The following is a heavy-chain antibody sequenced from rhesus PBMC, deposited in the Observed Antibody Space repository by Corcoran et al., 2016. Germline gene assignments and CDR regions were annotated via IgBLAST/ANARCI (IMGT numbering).Heavy chain of an antibody. CDR2: IFGSFGCT. J-gene: IGHJ4*01. Sequence: QVQLQESGPGLVKPSETLSLTCAVSGGSISGGYGWSWIRRPPGKGLEWIWHIFGSFGCTYYNPSLKGRVTISRDTSKNQFSLKLSSVTAADTAVYYCARRPDSSGLDYWGQGVLVTVSS. CDR1: GGSISGGYG. CDR3: ARRPDSSGLDY. V-gene: IGHV4S7*01. D-gene: IGHD6-31*01.